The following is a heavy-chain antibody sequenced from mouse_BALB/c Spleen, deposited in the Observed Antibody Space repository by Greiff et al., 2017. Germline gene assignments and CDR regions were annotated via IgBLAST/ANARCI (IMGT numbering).Heavy chain of an antibody. Sequence: SGTVLARPGASVKMSCKASGYTFTSYWMHWVKQRPGQGLEWIGAIYPGNSDTSYNQKFKGKAKLTAVTSTSTAYMELSSLTNEDSAVYYCTNSYYYGRSDYAMDDWGQGTAVTVSS. D-gene: IGHD1-1*01. CDR2: IYPGNSDT. V-gene: IGHV1-5*01. CDR3: TNSYYYGRSDYAMDD. CDR1: GYTFTSYW. J-gene: IGHJ4*01.